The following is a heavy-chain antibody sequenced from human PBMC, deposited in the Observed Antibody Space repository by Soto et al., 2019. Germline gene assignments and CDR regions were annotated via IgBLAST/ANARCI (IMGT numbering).Heavy chain of an antibody. CDR1: GGSISTSSYH. CDR3: ARVFSSGYYSYYYYGMDV. CDR2: IYDSGNT. Sequence: SETLSLTCTVSGGSISTSSYHWGWIRQPPGKGLEWIANIYDSGNTYNNPSLKSRVTISVDTSKNQFSLKLTSVTAADTAVYYCARVFSSGYYSYYYYGMDVWGQGTTVTVSS. V-gene: IGHV4-39*01. D-gene: IGHD3-22*01. J-gene: IGHJ6*02.